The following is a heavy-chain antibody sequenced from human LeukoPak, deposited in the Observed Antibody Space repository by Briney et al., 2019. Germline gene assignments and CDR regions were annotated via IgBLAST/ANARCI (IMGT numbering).Heavy chain of an antibody. Sequence: GGSLRLSYAASGFTFSSYAMSWVRQAPGKGLEWVSAISGSGGSTYYADSVKGRFTISRDNSKNTLYLQMNSLRAEDTAVYYCARDAGATSYFDYWGQGTLVTVSS. CDR2: ISGSGGST. J-gene: IGHJ4*02. CDR3: ARDAGATSYFDY. CDR1: GFTFSSYA. D-gene: IGHD5-24*01. V-gene: IGHV3-23*01.